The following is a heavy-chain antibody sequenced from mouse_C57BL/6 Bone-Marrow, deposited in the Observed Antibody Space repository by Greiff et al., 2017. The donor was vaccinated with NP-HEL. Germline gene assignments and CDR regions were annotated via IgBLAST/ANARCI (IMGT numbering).Heavy chain of an antibody. Sequence: DVQLQESGPGLVKPSQSLSLTCSVTGYSVTSGYYWTWIRQFPGNKLEWMGYINYDGNNNYNQSFKDRISITRDTSKKQFFLKWNSVTTEDTATYYCTREGGYYGSPFAYWGQGTLVTVSA. CDR1: GYSVTSGYY. V-gene: IGHV3-6*01. J-gene: IGHJ3*01. CDR3: TREGGYYGSPFAY. D-gene: IGHD1-1*01. CDR2: INYDGNN.